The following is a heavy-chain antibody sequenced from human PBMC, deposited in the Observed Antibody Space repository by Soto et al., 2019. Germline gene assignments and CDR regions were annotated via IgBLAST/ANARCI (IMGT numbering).Heavy chain of an antibody. J-gene: IGHJ4*02. Sequence: GASVKVSCKASGYTFTSYAMHWVRQAPGQRLEWMGWINAGNGNTKYPQKFQGRVTITRDTSASTAYMELSSLRSEDTAVYYCARDGHGGSGYLYFDYWGQGTLVTVSS. CDR1: GYTFTSYA. V-gene: IGHV1-3*01. CDR2: INAGNGNT. D-gene: IGHD2-15*01. CDR3: ARDGHGGSGYLYFDY.